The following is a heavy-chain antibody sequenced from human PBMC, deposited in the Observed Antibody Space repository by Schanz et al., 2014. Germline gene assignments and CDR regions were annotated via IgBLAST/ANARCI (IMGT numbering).Heavy chain of an antibody. CDR3: AKDLLYGAPMPLNHLDY. V-gene: IGHV3-23*04. D-gene: IGHD2-2*01. Sequence: EVQLVESGGGLVQPGGSLRLSCEASEFTFSSYKMNWVRQAPGKGLEWVSTISASGGSTYYADSVKGRFTISRDNSRNTLYLQMNSLRTEDTAVYYCAKDLLYGAPMPLNHLDYWGQGTLVTVSS. CDR2: ISASGGST. CDR1: EFTFSSYK. J-gene: IGHJ4*02.